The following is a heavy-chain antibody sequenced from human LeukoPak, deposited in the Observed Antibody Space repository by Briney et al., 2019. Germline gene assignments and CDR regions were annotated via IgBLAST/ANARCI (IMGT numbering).Heavy chain of an antibody. D-gene: IGHD3-22*01. V-gene: IGHV4-61*02. CDR2: IYTSGST. Sequence: PSQTLSLTCTVSGGSISSGSYYWSWIRQPAGKGLEWIGRIYTSGSTNYNPSLKSRVTISVDTSKNQFSLKLSSVTAADTAVYYCARVVVTWFDPWGQGTLVTVSS. CDR3: ARVVVTWFDP. J-gene: IGHJ5*02. CDR1: GGSISSGSYY.